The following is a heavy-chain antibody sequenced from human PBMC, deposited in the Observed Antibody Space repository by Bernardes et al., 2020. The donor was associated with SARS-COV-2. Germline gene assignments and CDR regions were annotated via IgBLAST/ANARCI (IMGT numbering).Heavy chain of an antibody. J-gene: IGHJ6*02. CDR2: ISAINGDR. CDR3: ARDPNDYPVLLHYYGLDA. CDR1: GYSFSSYG. V-gene: IGHV1-18*01. D-gene: IGHD3-10*01. Sequence: ASVKVSCKASGYSFSSYGVSWVRQAPGQGPEWLGCISAINGDRKYAPKFQDRVTLTTDTSTSTAYMELRGLKFDDTAVYYCARDPNDYPVLLHYYGLDAWGQGTTVTVSS.